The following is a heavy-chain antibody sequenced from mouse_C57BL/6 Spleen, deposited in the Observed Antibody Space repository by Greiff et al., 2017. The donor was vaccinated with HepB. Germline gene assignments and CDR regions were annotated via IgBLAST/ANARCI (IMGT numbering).Heavy chain of an antibody. D-gene: IGHD2-5*01. J-gene: IGHJ3*01. V-gene: IGHV14-4*01. Sequence: EVKVVESGAELVRPGASVKLSCTASGFNIKDDYMHWVKQRPEQGLEWIGWIDPENGDTEYASKFQGKATITADTSSNTAYLQLSSLTSEDTAVYYCTTAYSKGAWFAYWGQGTLVTVSA. CDR3: TTAYSKGAWFAY. CDR1: GFNIKDDY. CDR2: IDPENGDT.